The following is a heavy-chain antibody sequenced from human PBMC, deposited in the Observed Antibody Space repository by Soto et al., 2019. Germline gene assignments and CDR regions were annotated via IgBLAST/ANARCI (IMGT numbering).Heavy chain of an antibody. Sequence: SLRLSCAASGFTFSRYAMSWVRRAPGKGLEWVSDIPGSGESTYYADPLTARFTISRNNSKNTLFLQMNSLRAEDRAVYYCAKNGPEYNSDWALDSWGRGPLVTVSS. J-gene: IGHJ4*02. CDR2: IPGSGEST. CDR1: GFTFSRYA. CDR3: AKNGPEYNSDWALDS. D-gene: IGHD2-21*02. V-gene: IGHV3-23*01.